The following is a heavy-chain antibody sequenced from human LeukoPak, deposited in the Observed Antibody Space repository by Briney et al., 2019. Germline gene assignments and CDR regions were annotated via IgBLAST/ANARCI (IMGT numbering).Heavy chain of an antibody. V-gene: IGHV4-59*01. Sequence: PSETLSLTCTVSGGSIRTNYWSWIRQPPGKGLEWIGYAHSSGHTRSSTSLKSRVTISIDMSNNHVSLRLTSMTAADTALYYCARDSYDYDSHFEDVFDSWGQGTMVTVSS. D-gene: IGHD3-22*01. CDR2: AHSSGHT. CDR1: GGSIRTNY. CDR3: ARDSYDYDSHFEDVFDS. J-gene: IGHJ3*01.